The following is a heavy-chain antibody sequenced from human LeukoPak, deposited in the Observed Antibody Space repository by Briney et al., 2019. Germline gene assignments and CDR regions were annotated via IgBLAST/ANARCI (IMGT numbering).Heavy chain of an antibody. J-gene: IGHJ3*02. CDR1: GNTFNGYF. CDR2: NNPNSGDA. Sequence: ASVKVSCKVSGNTFNGYFIHWVRPAPGQGFEWMGWNNPNSGDANYAQMLQGRVTMTRDTSITTAFLEPSRLRSDDTAEYFFATLDGFHMWGQGTMVTDSS. V-gene: IGHV1-2*02. CDR3: ATLDGFHM. D-gene: IGHD5-24*01.